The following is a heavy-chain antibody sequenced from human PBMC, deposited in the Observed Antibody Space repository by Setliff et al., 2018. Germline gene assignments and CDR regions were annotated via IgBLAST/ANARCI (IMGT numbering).Heavy chain of an antibody. Sequence: GASVKVSCKASGYTFTNYGITWVRQAPGQGLEWMGWINNYSFKTNYPQKLQGRVTMTTDTSTSTAYMELRSLRSDDTAVYYCARINFYVSSGYYYAPDYWGQGTLVTVSS. CDR2: INNYSFKT. CDR1: GYTFTNYG. V-gene: IGHV1-18*01. J-gene: IGHJ4*02. CDR3: ARINFYVSSGYYYAPDY. D-gene: IGHD3-22*01.